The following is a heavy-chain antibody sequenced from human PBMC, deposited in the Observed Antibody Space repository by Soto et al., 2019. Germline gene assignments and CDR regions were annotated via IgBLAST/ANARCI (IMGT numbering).Heavy chain of an antibody. CDR2: ISSSSSYI. D-gene: IGHD1-26*01. CDR3: ARVKKGARDAFDI. J-gene: IGHJ3*02. CDR1: GFTFSSYS. V-gene: IGHV3-21*01. Sequence: PXGSLILSCAASGFTFSSYSMNWVRQAPGKGLEWVSSISSSSSYIYYADSVKGRFTISRDNAKNSLYLQMNSLRAEDTAVYYCARVKKGARDAFDIWGQGTMVTVSS.